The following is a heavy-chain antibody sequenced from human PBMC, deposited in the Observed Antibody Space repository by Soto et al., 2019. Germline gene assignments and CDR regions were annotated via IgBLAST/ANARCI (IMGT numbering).Heavy chain of an antibody. Sequence: SVKVSCKASGGTFSSYAISWVRQAPGQGLEWMGGIIPIFGTANYAQKFQGRVTITADESTSTVYMELSSLRSEDTAVYYCAREWHGRYCSGGSCYYELGFDYWGQGTLVTVSS. CDR3: AREWHGRYCSGGSCYYELGFDY. V-gene: IGHV1-69*13. J-gene: IGHJ4*02. CDR1: GGTFSSYA. D-gene: IGHD2-15*01. CDR2: IIPIFGTA.